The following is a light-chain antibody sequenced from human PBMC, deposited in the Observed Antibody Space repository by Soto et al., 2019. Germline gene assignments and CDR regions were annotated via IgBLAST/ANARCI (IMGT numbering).Light chain of an antibody. V-gene: IGLV1-51*02. J-gene: IGLJ1*01. CDR1: SSNIGNNY. CDR3: GTWDSSLSAGV. CDR2: ENN. Sequence: QSVLTQPPSVSAAPGQKVTISCSGSSSNIGNNYVSWYQQLPGTAPKLLIYENNKRPSGISDRFSGSKSGKSATLGITGLQTGDEADYYCGTWDSSLSAGVFGTGTKLTVL.